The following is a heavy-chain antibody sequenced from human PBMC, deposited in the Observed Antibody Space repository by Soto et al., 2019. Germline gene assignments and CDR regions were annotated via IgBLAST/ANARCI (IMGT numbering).Heavy chain of an antibody. CDR1: GFSLTNNGEA. CDR2: IYWDDDN. CDR3: ARYVATSPAGWFEP. V-gene: IGHV2-5*02. Sequence: SGPTLVNPTQTLTLTFTFSGFSLTNNGEAVGWFRQSPGKALEWLVLIYWDDDNRYNPTLRTRLSTTKDTSKNQVVLTLTNMDPVDTATYYCARYVATSPAGWFEPWGQGIPVTVSS. D-gene: IGHD3-10*02. J-gene: IGHJ5*02.